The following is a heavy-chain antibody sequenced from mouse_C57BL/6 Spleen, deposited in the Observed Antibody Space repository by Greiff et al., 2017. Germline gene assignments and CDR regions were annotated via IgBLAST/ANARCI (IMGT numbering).Heavy chain of an antibody. V-gene: IGHV5-6*01. CDR2: ISSGGSYT. CDR1: GFTFSSYG. CDR3: ARRDYYGLYFDY. J-gene: IGHJ2*01. Sequence: EVQLVESGGDLVKPGGSLKLSCAASGFTFSSYGMSWVRQTPDKRLEWVATISSGGSYTYYPDSVKGRFTISRDNAKNTLYLQMSSLKSEYTAMYYCARRDYYGLYFDYWGQGTTLTVSS. D-gene: IGHD1-1*01.